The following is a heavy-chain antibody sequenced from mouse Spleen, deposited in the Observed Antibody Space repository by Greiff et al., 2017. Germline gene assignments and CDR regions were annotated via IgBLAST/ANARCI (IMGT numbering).Heavy chain of an antibody. J-gene: IGHJ4*01. D-gene: IGHD2-13*01. CDR2: IYPRDGST. CDR3: ARSAYGDPYYYAMDY. V-gene: IGHV1-85*01. CDR1: GYTFTSYD. Sequence: QVQLKESGPELVKPGASVKLSCKASGYTFTSYDINWVKQRPGQGLEWIGWIYPRDGSTKYNEKFKGKATLTVDTSSSTAYMELHSLTSEDSAVYFCARSAYGDPYYYAMDYWGQGTSVTVSS.